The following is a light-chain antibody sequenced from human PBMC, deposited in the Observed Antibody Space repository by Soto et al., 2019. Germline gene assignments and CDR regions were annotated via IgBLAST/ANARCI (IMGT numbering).Light chain of an antibody. CDR3: QQYNNWPPDT. J-gene: IGKJ2*01. CDR2: GAS. Sequence: EIILTQSPASLSVSPGERATLSCRASQSVNNNLAWYQQKRGQAPRLLIYGASTRATGIPGRFRGGVSGTDFTLPITSLQSEDFAFYFCQQYNNWPPDTFGQGTKLEIK. V-gene: IGKV3-15*01. CDR1: QSVNNN.